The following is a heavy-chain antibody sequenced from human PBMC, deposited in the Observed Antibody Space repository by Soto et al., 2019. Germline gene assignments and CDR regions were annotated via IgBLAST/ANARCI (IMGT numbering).Heavy chain of an antibody. Sequence: SETLSLTCTVSGGSISSYYWSWIRQPPGKGLEWIGYIYYNVNTNYNPSLKSRVTISVDTSKNQFSLILSSVTSADTAVYYCARDQLSSGLYVWFDPWGQGTLVTVSS. V-gene: IGHV4-59*01. D-gene: IGHD6-25*01. CDR2: IYYNVNT. CDR1: GGSISSYY. CDR3: ARDQLSSGLYVWFDP. J-gene: IGHJ5*02.